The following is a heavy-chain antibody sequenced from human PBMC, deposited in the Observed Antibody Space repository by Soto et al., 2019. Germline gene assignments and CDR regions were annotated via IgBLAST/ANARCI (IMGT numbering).Heavy chain of an antibody. CDR1: GGSISSGGYF. CDR2: IYYSGST. V-gene: IGHV4-31*03. Sequence: QVQLQESGPGLVKPSQTLSLTCTVSGGSISSGGYFWNWIRQHPGKGLEWIGYIYYSGSTYYNPSLXSXXTLSLDTSKNQFSLKLNSVTAADTAVYYCAREPSIWGQGTLVTVSS. J-gene: IGHJ4*02. CDR3: AREPSI.